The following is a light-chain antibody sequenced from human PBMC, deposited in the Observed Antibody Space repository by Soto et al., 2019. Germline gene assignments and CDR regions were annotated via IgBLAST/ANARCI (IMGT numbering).Light chain of an antibody. Sequence: QSVLTQPASVSGSPGQSITLSCTGTSSDVGAYNYVSWYQQHPGKAPKLMIYDVSNRPSGVSNRFSGSKSGNTASLTISGLQAEDEADYYGSSDTRRSTLVFGAGTQLTV. J-gene: IGLJ2*01. CDR3: SSDTRRSTLV. V-gene: IGLV2-14*01. CDR1: SSDVGAYNY. CDR2: DVS.